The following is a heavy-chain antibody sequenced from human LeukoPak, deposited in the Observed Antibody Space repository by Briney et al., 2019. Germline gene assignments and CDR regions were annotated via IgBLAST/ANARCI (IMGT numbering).Heavy chain of an antibody. CDR3: ARDRWHSSGSYTGEFDY. CDR1: GFTFSSYS. Sequence: PGGSLRLSCAASGFTFSSYSMNWVRQAPGKGLEWVSSISSSSSYIYYADSVKGRFTISRDNAKNSLYLQMNSLRAEDTAVYCCARDRWHSSGSYTGEFDYWGQGTLVTVSS. D-gene: IGHD6-19*01. CDR2: ISSSSSYI. J-gene: IGHJ4*02. V-gene: IGHV3-21*01.